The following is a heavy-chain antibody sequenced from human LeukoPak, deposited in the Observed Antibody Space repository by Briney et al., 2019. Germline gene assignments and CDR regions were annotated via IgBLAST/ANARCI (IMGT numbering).Heavy chain of an antibody. CDR3: ARGLAVAGAIIDY. D-gene: IGHD6-19*01. J-gene: IGHJ4*02. V-gene: IGHV3-21*01. CDR2: ISSSSSYI. CDR1: GFTFNSHA. Sequence: GGSLRLSCAASGFTFNSHAMTWVRQAPGKGLEWVSSISSSSSYIYYADSVKGRFTISRDNAKNSLYLQMNSPRAEDTAVYYCARGLAVAGAIIDYWGQGTLVTVSS.